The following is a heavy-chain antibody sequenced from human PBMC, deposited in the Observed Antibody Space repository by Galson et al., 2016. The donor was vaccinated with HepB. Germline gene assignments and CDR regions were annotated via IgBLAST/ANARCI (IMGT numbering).Heavy chain of an antibody. CDR3: ARDIGGYGSC. D-gene: IGHD6-19*01. J-gene: IGHJ4*02. CDR2: ISGSGSTI. Sequence: SLRLSCAASGFTFSDYFMSWLRQAPGKGLEWISYISGSGSTIYYADSVKGRFTISRDNAKNTLYLQMNSLRAEDTALYYCARDIGGYGSCWGQGTLVTVSS. CDR1: GFTFSDYF. V-gene: IGHV3-11*04.